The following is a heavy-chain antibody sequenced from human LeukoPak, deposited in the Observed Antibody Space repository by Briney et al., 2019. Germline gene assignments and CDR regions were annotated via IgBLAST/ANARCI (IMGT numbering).Heavy chain of an antibody. CDR2: IYYSGST. D-gene: IGHD6-13*01. CDR1: GGSISSGDYY. J-gene: IGHJ4*02. CDR3: ARAAAPERFDY. V-gene: IGHV4-30-4*01. Sequence: ASETLSLTCTVSGGSISSGDYYWSWIRQPPGKGLEWIGYIYYSGSTYYNPSLKSRATISVDTSKNQFSLKLSSVTAADTAVYYCARAAAPERFDYWGQGTLVTVSS.